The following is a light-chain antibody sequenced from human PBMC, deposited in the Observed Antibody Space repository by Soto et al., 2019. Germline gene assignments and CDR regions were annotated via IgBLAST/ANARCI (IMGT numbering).Light chain of an antibody. CDR1: QDITIY. Sequence: DIQMTQSPSSLSASIGGRVIITCQASQDITIYLNWYQQKPGKAPKLLIYDASNLEAGVPSRFSGSASGTDFTLTISSLQPEDIATYYCLQYDNLPYTFGQGTKLEIK. V-gene: IGKV1-33*01. J-gene: IGKJ2*01. CDR2: DAS. CDR3: LQYDNLPYT.